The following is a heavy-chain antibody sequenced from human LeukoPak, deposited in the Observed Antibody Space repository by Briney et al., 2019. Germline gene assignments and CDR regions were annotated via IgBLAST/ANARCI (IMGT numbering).Heavy chain of an antibody. CDR2: ISYDGSNK. V-gene: IGHV3-30-3*01. CDR1: GFTFSSYA. D-gene: IGHD6-13*01. J-gene: IGHJ4*02. CDR3: ARDSSSSWYWGDY. Sequence: GGSLRLSCAASGFTFSSYAMHWVRQAPGKGLEWVAVISYDGSNKYYADSVKGRFTISRDNSKNTLYLQMNSLRAEDTAVYYCARDSSSSWYWGDYWGQGTLVTVSS.